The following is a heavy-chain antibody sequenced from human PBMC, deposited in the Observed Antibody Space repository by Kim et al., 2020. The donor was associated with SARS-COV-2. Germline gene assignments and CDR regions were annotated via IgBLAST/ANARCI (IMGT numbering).Heavy chain of an antibody. V-gene: IGHV3-30*02. D-gene: IGHD3-10*01. CDR3: AKGGDMVRPFDY. J-gene: IGHJ4*02. Sequence: CYADSVKGRFTISSDNSKNTLYLQMTSLRAEDTAVYYCAKGGDMVRPFDYWGQGTLVTVSS.